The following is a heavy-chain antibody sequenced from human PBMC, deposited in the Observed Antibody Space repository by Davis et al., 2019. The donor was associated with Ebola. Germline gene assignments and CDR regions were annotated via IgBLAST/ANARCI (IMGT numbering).Heavy chain of an antibody. CDR2: IYYSGST. V-gene: IGHV4-59*01. CDR3: ARGLDWDGTTLRFDP. Sequence: PGGSLRLSCTVSGGSISSYYWSWIRQPPGKGLEWIGYIYYSGSTNYNPSLKSRVTISVDTSKNQFSLKLSSVTAADTAVYYCARGLDWDGTTLRFDPWGQGTLVTVSS. D-gene: IGHD3/OR15-3a*01. CDR1: GGSISSYY. J-gene: IGHJ5*02.